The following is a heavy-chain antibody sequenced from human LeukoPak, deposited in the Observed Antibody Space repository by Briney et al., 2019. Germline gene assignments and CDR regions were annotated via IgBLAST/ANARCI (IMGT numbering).Heavy chain of an antibody. CDR1: GASISSRNW. J-gene: IGHJ3*02. CDR2: IYHSGST. D-gene: IGHD2-2*02. Sequence: SETLSLTCAVSGASISSRNWWIWVRQPPGKGLEWIGEIYHSGSTNYNPSLKSRVTISVDKSKNQFSLKLSSVTAADTAVYYCARGAVMVVPAAIGRKTRGNAFDIWGQGTMVTVSS. V-gene: IGHV4-4*02. CDR3: ARGAVMVVPAAIGRKTRGNAFDI.